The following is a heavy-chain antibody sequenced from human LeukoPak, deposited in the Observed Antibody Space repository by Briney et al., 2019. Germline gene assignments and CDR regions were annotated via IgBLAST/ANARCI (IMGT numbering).Heavy chain of an antibody. V-gene: IGHV3-21*01. CDR1: GFTFTTSS. CDR2: IGSTSNYI. J-gene: IGHJ4*02. CDR3: AIGRGGQQLGDF. Sequence: KTGGSLRLSCAASGFTFTTSSMNWVRQALGKGLEWVSSIGSTSNYIYYADSVKGRFTISRDNAKNSLYLQMNSLRAEDTAVYYCAIGRGGQQLGDFWGQGTLVTVSS. D-gene: IGHD6-13*01.